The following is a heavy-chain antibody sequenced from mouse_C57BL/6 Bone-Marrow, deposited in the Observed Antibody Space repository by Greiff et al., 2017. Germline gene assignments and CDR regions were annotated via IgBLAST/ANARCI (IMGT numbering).Heavy chain of an antibody. CDR3: ARTRYDDAMDY. Sequence: QVQLQQPGAELVKPGASVKLSCKASGYTFTSYWMHWVKPRPGQGLEWIGMIHPNSGSTNYNEKFKSKATLTVDKSSSTAYMQLSSLTSEDSAVYCCARTRYDDAMDYWGQGTSVTVSS. V-gene: IGHV1-64*01. CDR2: IHPNSGST. J-gene: IGHJ4*01. D-gene: IGHD2-12*01. CDR1: GYTFTSYW.